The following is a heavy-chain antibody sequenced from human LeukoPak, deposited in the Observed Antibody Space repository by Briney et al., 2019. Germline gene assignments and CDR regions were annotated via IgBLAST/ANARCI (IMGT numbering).Heavy chain of an antibody. CDR1: GGSFSGYY. Sequence: ASETLSLTCAVYGGSFSGYYWSWIRQPPGKGLEWIGEINHSGSTNYNPSLKSRVTISVDTSKNQFSLKLSSVTAADTAVYYCARAEGFDYWGQGTLVTVSS. J-gene: IGHJ4*02. CDR3: ARAEGFDY. CDR2: INHSGST. V-gene: IGHV4-34*01.